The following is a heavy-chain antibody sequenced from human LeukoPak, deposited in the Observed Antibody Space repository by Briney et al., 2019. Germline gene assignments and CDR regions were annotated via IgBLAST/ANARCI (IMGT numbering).Heavy chain of an antibody. J-gene: IGHJ6*02. CDR3: ASQVRARGGMDV. Sequence: GGSLRLSCATSGFTLSSYNMYWVGQAPGKGLEWISYISGSSTTTYYADSVKGRFTISRDSAKNSLYLQMNSLRDDDSAVYYCASQVRARGGMDVWGQGTTVTVSS. CDR1: GFTLSSYN. CDR2: ISGSSTTT. V-gene: IGHV3-48*02.